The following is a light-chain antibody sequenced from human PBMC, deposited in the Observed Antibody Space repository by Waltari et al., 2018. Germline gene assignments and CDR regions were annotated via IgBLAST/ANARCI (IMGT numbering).Light chain of an antibody. CDR3: SSYTRRNTPSSV. CDR1: PSDIGGYDY. V-gene: IGLV2-14*01. CDR2: EVT. J-gene: IGLJ1*01. Sequence: QSALTQPASVSGSPGQSITISCTGTPSDIGGYDYVSWYQQHPGKAPKLLIYEVTNRPSGVSNRFSGSKSGNTASLAISGLQPEDEADYYCSSYTRRNTPSSVFGTGTQVTVL.